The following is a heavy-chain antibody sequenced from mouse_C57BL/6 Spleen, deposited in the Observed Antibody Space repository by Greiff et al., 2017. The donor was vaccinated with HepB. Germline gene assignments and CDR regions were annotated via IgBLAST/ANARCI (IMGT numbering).Heavy chain of an antibody. CDR1: GFTFSSYA. CDR2: ISDGGSYT. J-gene: IGHJ2*01. V-gene: IGHV5-4*01. Sequence: EVMLVESGGGLVKPGGSLKLSCAASGFTFSSYAMSWVRQTPEKRLEWVATISDGGSYTYYPDNVKGRFTISRDNAKKNLYLQMSHLKSEDTAMYYCARDQDGGSHFDYWGQGTTLTVPS. D-gene: IGHD1-1*01. CDR3: ARDQDGGSHFDY.